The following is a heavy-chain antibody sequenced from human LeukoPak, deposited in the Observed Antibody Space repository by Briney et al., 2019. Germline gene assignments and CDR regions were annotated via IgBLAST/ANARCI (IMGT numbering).Heavy chain of an antibody. J-gene: IGHJ4*02. Sequence: GSLRLSCAASGFTFNSYWMSWIRQPPGKGLEWIGEINHSGSTNYNPSLKSRVTISVDTSKNQFSLKLSSVTAADTAVYYCARGGMATITVIDYWGQGTLVTVSS. D-gene: IGHD5-12*01. CDR2: INHSGST. CDR3: ARGGMATITVIDY. V-gene: IGHV4-34*01. CDR1: GFTFNSYW.